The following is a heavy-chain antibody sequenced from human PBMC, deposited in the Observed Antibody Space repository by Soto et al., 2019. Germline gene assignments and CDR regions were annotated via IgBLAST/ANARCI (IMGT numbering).Heavy chain of an antibody. CDR1: GGTFSGYF. CDR2: IEHNGNN. J-gene: IGHJ4*02. D-gene: IGHD3-10*01. CDR3: ARDFRYFPY. V-gene: IGHV4-34*08. Sequence: LSLTCAVYGGTFSGYFWSWVRQPPGKGLEWIGEIEHNGNNNINPSLKSRVTMSVDTSKNQISLTLTSVTAADTAVYYCARDFRYFPYWGQGTLVTVYS.